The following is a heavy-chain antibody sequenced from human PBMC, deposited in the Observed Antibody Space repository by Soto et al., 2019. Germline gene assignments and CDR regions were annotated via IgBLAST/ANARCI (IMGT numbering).Heavy chain of an antibody. CDR3: ARPAFVVRDYYGMDV. Sequence: GASVKVSCKASGGTFSSYAISWVRQAPGQGLEWMGGIIPIFGTANYAQKFQGRVTITADESTSTAYMELSSLRSEDTAVYYCARPAFVVRDYYGMDVWGQGTTVTVSS. J-gene: IGHJ6*02. CDR2: IIPIFGTA. V-gene: IGHV1-69*13. CDR1: GGTFSSYA. D-gene: IGHD2-15*01.